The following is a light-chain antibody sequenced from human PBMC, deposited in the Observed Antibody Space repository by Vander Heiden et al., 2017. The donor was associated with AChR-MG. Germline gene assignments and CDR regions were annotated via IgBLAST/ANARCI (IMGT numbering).Light chain of an antibody. CDR1: QTVRPN. CDR2: GVS. J-gene: IGKJ1*01. CDR3: QQYNNWPPWT. Sequence: EIVMTQSPATLSVSAGERATLSCRASQTVRPNIAWYQQKPGQAPTLLIYGVSTRATGVPDRLTGSGSVTEFTLTINSLQPEDSAVYFCQQYNNWPPWTFGLGTKVEVK. V-gene: IGKV3-15*01.